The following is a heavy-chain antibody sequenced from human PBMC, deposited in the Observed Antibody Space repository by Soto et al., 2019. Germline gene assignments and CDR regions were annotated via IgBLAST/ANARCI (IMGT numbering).Heavy chain of an antibody. J-gene: IGHJ6*02. D-gene: IGHD1-26*01. CDR2: TYYRSKWYN. CDR3: ASDFPVEWELLNSPWYYGMDV. V-gene: IGHV6-1*01. Sequence: SQTLSLTCVIAVDRVSSNSAAWNLISQSPSRGLEWLGRTYYRSKWYNDYAVSVKSRITINPDTSKNQFSLQLNSVTPEDTAVYYCASDFPVEWELLNSPWYYGMDVWGQGTPVTVSS. CDR1: VDRVSSNSAA.